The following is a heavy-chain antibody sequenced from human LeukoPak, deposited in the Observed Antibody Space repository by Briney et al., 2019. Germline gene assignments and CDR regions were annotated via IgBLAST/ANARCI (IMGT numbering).Heavy chain of an antibody. J-gene: IGHJ6*03. CDR1: GGSISSYY. V-gene: IGHV4-4*07. CDR2: IYTSGST. D-gene: IGHD3-10*01. Sequence: SETLSLTCTVSGGSISSYYWSWIRQPAGKGLEWIGRIYTSGSTNYNPSLKSRVTMSVDTSKNQFSLKLSSVTAADTAVYYCARDSPITMVRGVIIVGYMDVWGKGTTATISS. CDR3: ARDSPITMVRGVIIVGYMDV.